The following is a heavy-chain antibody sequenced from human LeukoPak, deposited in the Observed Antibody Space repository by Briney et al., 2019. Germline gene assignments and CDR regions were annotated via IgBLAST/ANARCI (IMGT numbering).Heavy chain of an antibody. V-gene: IGHV4-34*01. CDR1: GGSFSGYY. CDR2: INHSGST. CDR3: ARRTGSRLPNWFDP. D-gene: IGHD3-10*01. J-gene: IGHJ5*02. Sequence: SETLSLTCAVYGGSFSGYYWSWIRQPPGKGLEWIGEINHSGSTNYNPSLKSRVTISVDTSKNHFSLKLNSVTAADTAVCYCARRTGSRLPNWFDPWGQGTLVTVSS.